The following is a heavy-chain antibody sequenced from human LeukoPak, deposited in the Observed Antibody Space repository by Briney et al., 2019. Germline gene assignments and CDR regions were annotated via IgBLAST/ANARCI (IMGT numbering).Heavy chain of an antibody. D-gene: IGHD4-17*01. CDR3: ARVDYGDYSKDFDY. CDR1: GGSFSGYY. Sequence: SETLSLTCAVYGGSFSGYYWSWIRQPPGKGLEWIGEINHSGSTNYNPSLKSRVIISVDTSKNQFSLKLNSVTAADTAVYYCARVDYGDYSKDFDYWGQGTLVTVSS. V-gene: IGHV4-34*01. J-gene: IGHJ4*02. CDR2: INHSGST.